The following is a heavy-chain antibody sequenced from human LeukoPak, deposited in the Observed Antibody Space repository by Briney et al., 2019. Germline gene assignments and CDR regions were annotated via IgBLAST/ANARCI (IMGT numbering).Heavy chain of an antibody. Sequence: GRSLRLSCAASGFTFSSYAMHWVRQAPGKGLEWVAVILNDGSNKYQADSVKGRFTISRDNSKNTLYLQMNSLRAEDTAVYYCARDGFGDIVVVPAAMGFDYWGQGTLVTVSS. V-gene: IGHV3-30-3*01. CDR1: GFTFSSYA. CDR2: ILNDGSNK. D-gene: IGHD2-2*01. J-gene: IGHJ4*02. CDR3: ARDGFGDIVVVPAAMGFDY.